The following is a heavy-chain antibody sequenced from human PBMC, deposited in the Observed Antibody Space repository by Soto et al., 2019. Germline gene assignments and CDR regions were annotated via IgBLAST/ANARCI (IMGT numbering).Heavy chain of an antibody. V-gene: IGHV3-11*01. CDR1: GFTFSDYY. D-gene: IGHD3-3*01. CDR2: ISNSGSTI. CDR3: ARAIDFWTGYIPPPVDS. Sequence: PGGSLRLSCAASGFTFSDYYMSWIRQAPGKGIERVSHISNSGSTILYADSVKGRFTISRDNAKNSLYLQMHSLRADDTAFYYCARAIDFWTGYIPPPVDSWGQGTLVTVSS. J-gene: IGHJ4*02.